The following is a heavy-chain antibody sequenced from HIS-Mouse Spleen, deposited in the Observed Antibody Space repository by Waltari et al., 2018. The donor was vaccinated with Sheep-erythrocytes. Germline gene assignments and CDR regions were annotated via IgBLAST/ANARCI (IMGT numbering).Heavy chain of an antibody. D-gene: IGHD1-26*01. CDR2: IDSGGSK. V-gene: IGHV3-53*01. Sequence: EVQLVESGGGLIQPGGSLRLSCAASGFTVSSNYMSWVRQAPGKGREWVSVIDSGGSKYYANSVKGRFTISRDNSKNTLYLQMNSLRAEDTAVYYCASDPSGSYYYYGMDVWGQGTTVTVSS. J-gene: IGHJ6*02. CDR1: GFTVSSNY. CDR3: ASDPSGSYYYYGMDV.